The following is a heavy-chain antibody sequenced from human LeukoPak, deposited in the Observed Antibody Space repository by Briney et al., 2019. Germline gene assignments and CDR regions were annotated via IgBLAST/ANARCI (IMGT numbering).Heavy chain of an antibody. Sequence: PSGTLSLTCAVYGGSFSGYYWSWIRQPPGKGLEWIGEINHSGSTNYNPSLKSRVTISVDTSKNQFSLKLSSVTAADTAVYYCARYGITMVRGVISRHWFDPWGQGTLVTVSP. CDR2: INHSGST. CDR3: ARYGITMVRGVISRHWFDP. V-gene: IGHV4-34*01. CDR1: GGSFSGYY. J-gene: IGHJ5*02. D-gene: IGHD3-10*01.